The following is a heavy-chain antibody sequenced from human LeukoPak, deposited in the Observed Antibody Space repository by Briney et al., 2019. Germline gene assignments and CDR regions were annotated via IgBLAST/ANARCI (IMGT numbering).Heavy chain of an antibody. CDR3: ASSDFPGYENTFDY. J-gene: IGHJ4*02. Sequence: GGSLRPSCAASGFTFTSYAIGWVRQAPGKGLEWVSVMSDNGGSTYYADSVKGRFTISRANSQNTVDLQMKGLRAEYRAVDYFASSDFPGYENTFDYWGQGTLVTVSS. V-gene: IGHV3-23*01. D-gene: IGHD5-12*01. CDR2: MSDNGGST. CDR1: GFTFTSYA.